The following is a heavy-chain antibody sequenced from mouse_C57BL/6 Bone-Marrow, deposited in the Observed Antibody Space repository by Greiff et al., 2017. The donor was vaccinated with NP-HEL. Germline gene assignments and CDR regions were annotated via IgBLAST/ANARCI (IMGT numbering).Heavy chain of an antibody. J-gene: IGHJ2*01. D-gene: IGHD2-5*01. CDR3: ARHYYSNYFDY. Sequence: EVQLVESGGDLVKPGGSLKLSCAASGFTFSSYGMSWVRQTPDKRLEWVATISSGGSYTYYPDSVKGRFTISSDNAKNTLYLQMSSPKSEDTAMYYCARHYYSNYFDYWGQGTTLTVSS. CDR2: ISSGGSYT. V-gene: IGHV5-6*01. CDR1: GFTFSSYG.